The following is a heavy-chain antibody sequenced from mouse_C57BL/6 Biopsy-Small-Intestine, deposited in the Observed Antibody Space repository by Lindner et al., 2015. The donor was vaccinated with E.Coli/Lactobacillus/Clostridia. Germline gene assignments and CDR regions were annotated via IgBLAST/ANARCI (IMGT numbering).Heavy chain of an antibody. Sequence: VQLQESGPGMVKPSQSLSLTCTVTGYSVTSGYDWHWIRHFPGNKLEWMGYISYSGGTNYNPSLKSRISITHDTSKNHFFLKLNSVTTEDTAVYYCARGGVLDYWGQGTSVTVSS. J-gene: IGHJ4*01. CDR3: ARGGVLDY. V-gene: IGHV3-1*01. CDR2: ISYSGGT. CDR1: GYSVTSGYD.